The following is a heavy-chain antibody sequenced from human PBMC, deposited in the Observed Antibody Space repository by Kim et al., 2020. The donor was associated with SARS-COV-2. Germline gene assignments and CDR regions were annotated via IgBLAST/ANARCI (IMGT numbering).Heavy chain of an antibody. V-gene: IGHV3-23*01. CDR3: VVDLTYDHGY. D-gene: IGHD3-22*01. J-gene: IGHJ4*02. CDR1: GFTFSCYA. Sequence: GGSLRLSCAASGFTFSCYAMSWVRQAPGKGLEWVSTIGNGDSGENTHHANSGQGRFTISRDNSKSTLFLQMNNLRAEDTAVYYCVVDLTYDHGYWGQGTLVTVSS. CDR2: IGNGDSGENT.